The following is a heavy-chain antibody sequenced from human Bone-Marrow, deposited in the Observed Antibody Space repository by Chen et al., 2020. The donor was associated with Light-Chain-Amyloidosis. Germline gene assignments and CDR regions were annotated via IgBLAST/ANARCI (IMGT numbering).Heavy chain of an antibody. CDR2: IDPKSGDT. J-gene: IGHJ4*02. D-gene: IGHD3-10*01. V-gene: IGHV1-2*06. CDR1: GYTFTGYY. CDR3: ATAPSYWYGD. Sequence: QVHLVQSGSEVKKPGDSVTVSCRASGYTFTGYYIHWVRQAPGQGLEWMGRIDPKSGDTNYAQKFQGRVTMTGDATITAAHMELTNLRYDDTAVYYCATAPSYWYGDWGQGTLVTVSS.